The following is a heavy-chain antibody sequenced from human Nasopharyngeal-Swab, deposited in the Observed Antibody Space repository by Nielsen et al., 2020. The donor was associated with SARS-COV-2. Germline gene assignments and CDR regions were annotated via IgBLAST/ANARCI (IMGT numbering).Heavy chain of an antibody. V-gene: IGHV3-30*04. J-gene: IGHJ4*02. CDR2: ISYDGSNK. D-gene: IGHD4-11*01. CDR3: AKDNYPDY. Sequence: GESLKISCAASGFIFSSYAMHWVRQAPGKGLEWVAVISYDGSNKYYADSVKGRFTISRDNSKNTLYLQMNSLRAEDTAVYYCAKDNYPDYWGQGTLVTVSS. CDR1: GFIFSSYA.